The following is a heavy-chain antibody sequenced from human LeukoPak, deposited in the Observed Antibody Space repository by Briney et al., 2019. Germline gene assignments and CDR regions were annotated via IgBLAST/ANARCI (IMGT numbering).Heavy chain of an antibody. CDR2: IYTGGST. CDR1: GFTFSSYA. D-gene: IGHD3-10*01. J-gene: IGHJ6*02. Sequence: GGSLRLSCAASGFTFSSYAMSWVRQAPGKGLEWVSVIYTGGSTYHADSVKGRFTTSRDNSENTLYLQMNSLRAEDTAVYYCASPYYYGSGSYDVHYYYGLDVWGQGTTVTVSS. V-gene: IGHV3-53*01. CDR3: ASPYYYGSGSYDVHYYYGLDV.